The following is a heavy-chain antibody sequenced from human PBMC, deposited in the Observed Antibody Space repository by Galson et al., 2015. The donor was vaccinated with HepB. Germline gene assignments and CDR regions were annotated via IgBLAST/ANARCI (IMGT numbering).Heavy chain of an antibody. CDR1: GGTFNTHT. J-gene: IGHJ4*02. D-gene: IGHD3-22*01. V-gene: IGHV1-69*02. CDR3: VREPLRQYYDSSHVY. Sequence: SVKVSCKASGGTFNTHTITWVRQAPGQGLEWVGRIDLILGIANSAQKFQGRVTITADKSTTTAYMVLSSLRSDDTAVYHCVREPLRQYYDSSHVYWAQGTLVTVSS. CDR2: IDLILGIA.